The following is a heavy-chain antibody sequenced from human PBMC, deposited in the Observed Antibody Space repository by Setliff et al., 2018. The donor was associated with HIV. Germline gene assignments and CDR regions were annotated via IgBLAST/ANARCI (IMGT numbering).Heavy chain of an antibody. CDR3: ARSSTLPWELPYFYY. J-gene: IGHJ4*02. D-gene: IGHD1-26*01. Sequence: GGSLRLSCAASGFTFSGYEMNWVRQAPGKGLEWVSHISSSGSTIYYADSAKGRFTISRDNAKNSLFLQMNSLRAEDTAVYYCARSSTLPWELPYFYYWGQGTLVTVSS. CDR2: ISSSGSTI. V-gene: IGHV3-48*03. CDR1: GFTFSGYE.